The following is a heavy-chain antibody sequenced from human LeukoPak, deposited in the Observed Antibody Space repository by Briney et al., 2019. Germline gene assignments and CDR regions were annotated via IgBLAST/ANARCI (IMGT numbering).Heavy chain of an antibody. J-gene: IGHJ4*01. CDR2: IRYDGSNK. D-gene: IGHD6-13*01. CDR1: GFTFSSYG. CDR3: TAIPADGTDY. V-gene: IGHV3-30*02. Sequence: PGGSLRLSCAASGFTFSSYGMHWVRQAPGKGLEWVAFIRYDGSNKYYADSVKGRFTISRDNSKNTLYLEMNSLRAEDTAVYYRTAIPADGTDYWGHGALVTVSS.